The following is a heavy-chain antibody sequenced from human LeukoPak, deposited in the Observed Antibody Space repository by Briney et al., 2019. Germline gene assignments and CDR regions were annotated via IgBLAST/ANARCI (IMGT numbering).Heavy chain of an antibody. CDR1: GFTFNSYD. D-gene: IGHD2-15*01. V-gene: IGHV3-23*01. CDR3: AKRGGTESFYYYYYMDV. Sequence: GGSLRLSCAASGFTFNSYDMTWVRQTPGKGMEWVALISRRGGTTYYADSVKGRFTISRDNSKNTLYLQMNSLRAEDTAEYYCAKRGGTESFYYYYYMDVWGKGTTVTVSS. J-gene: IGHJ6*03. CDR2: ISRRGGTT.